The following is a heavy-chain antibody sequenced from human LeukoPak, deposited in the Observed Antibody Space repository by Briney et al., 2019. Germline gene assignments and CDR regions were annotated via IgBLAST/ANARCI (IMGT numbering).Heavy chain of an antibody. D-gene: IGHD1-1*01. J-gene: IGHJ4*02. CDR3: ARVAKERVGGVYYFDY. CDR1: GFTFSDYD. CDR2: IGTAGDT. V-gene: IGHV3-13*01. Sequence: GGSLRLSCAASGFTFSDYDMHWVRQATGKGLEWVSAIGTAGDTYYTGSVKGRFTISRENAKNSLYLQMNSLRAGDTAVYYCARVAKERVGGVYYFDYWGQGTLVTISS.